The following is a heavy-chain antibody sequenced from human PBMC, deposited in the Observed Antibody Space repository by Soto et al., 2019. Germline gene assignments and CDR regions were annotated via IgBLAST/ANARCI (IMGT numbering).Heavy chain of an antibody. CDR1: GYTFTSYA. Sequence: ASVKVSCKASGYTFTSYAMHWVRQAPGQRLEWMGWINAGNGNTKYSQKFQGRVTITRDTSASTAYMELSSLRSEDTAVYYCARARGYSYGHPPDYWGQGTLVTVSS. D-gene: IGHD5-18*01. V-gene: IGHV1-3*01. J-gene: IGHJ4*02. CDR2: INAGNGNT. CDR3: ARARGYSYGHPPDY.